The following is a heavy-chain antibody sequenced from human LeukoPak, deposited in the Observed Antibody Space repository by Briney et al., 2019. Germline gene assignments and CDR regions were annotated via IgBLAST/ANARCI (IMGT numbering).Heavy chain of an antibody. V-gene: IGHV3-48*01. J-gene: IGHJ3*02. D-gene: IGHD2-15*01. CDR3: ARQVVVVADAFDI. CDR2: ITSSSGII. Sequence: GGSLRLSCAASGFTFTSYNFNWVRQAPGKGLEWISYITSSSGIIYYADSVRGRFTISRDNSKNTLYLQMNSLRAEDTAVYYCARQVVVVADAFDIWGQGTMVTVSS. CDR1: GFTFTSYN.